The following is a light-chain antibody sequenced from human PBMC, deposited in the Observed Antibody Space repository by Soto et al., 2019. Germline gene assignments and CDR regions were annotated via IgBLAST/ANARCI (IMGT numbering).Light chain of an antibody. J-gene: IGKJ5*01. CDR1: QSVLYSPNNKNY. CDR3: QQYGSSSIT. V-gene: IGKV4-1*01. CDR2: GAS. Sequence: DIVMTQSPDSLIVSLGEGATINCKSSQSVLYSPNNKNYLAWYQQKPGQAPRLVIYGASTRATGIPDRFSASGSGTDFTLIISRLEPEDFAVYYCQQYGSSSITFGQGTRLEIK.